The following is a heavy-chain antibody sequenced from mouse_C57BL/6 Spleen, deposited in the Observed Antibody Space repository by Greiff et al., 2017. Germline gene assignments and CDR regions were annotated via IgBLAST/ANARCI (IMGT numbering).Heavy chain of an antibody. Sequence: QVQLQQPGAELVKPGASVKLSCKASGYTFTSYWMQWVKQRPGQGLEWIGEIGPSDSYTNYNQKFKGKAPLTVDTSSRTAYMQLSSLTSEDSAVYYCARGDYGSSYGVDYWGQGTTLTVSS. CDR1: GYTFTSYW. CDR3: ARGDYGSSYGVDY. J-gene: IGHJ2*01. D-gene: IGHD1-1*01. V-gene: IGHV1-50*01. CDR2: IGPSDSYT.